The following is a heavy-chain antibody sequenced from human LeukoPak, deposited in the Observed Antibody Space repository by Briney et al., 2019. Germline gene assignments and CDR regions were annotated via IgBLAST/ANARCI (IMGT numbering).Heavy chain of an antibody. D-gene: IGHD6-19*01. CDR3: ARGVTVAGTFDFDY. CDR1: GGSISSGGYY. CDR2: IYYSGST. J-gene: IGHJ4*02. Sequence: SETLSPTCTVSGGSISSGGYYWSWIRQRPGKGLEWIGYIYYSGSTYYNPSLKSRVTISVDTSKNQFSLKLSSVTAADTAVYYCARGVTVAGTFDFDYWGQGTLVTVSS. V-gene: IGHV4-31*03.